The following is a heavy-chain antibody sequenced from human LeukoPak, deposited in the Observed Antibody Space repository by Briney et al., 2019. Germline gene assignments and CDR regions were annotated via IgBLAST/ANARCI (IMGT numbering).Heavy chain of an antibody. CDR1: GFTVSSNY. V-gene: IGHV3-66*01. D-gene: IGHD3-3*01. J-gene: IGHJ5*02. CDR3: AKEHDLWHEEGNWFDP. Sequence: GGSLRLSCAASGFTVSSNYMSWVRQAPGKGLEWVSVIYSGGSTYYADSVKGRFTTSRDNSKNTLYLHMNSLRAEDTAVYYCAKEHDLWHEEGNWFDPWGQGTLVTVSS. CDR2: IYSGGST.